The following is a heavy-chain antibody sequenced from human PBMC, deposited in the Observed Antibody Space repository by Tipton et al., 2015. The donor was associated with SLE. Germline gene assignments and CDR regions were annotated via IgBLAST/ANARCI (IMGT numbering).Heavy chain of an antibody. D-gene: IGHD2-2*02. V-gene: IGHV4-34*01. CDR1: GGSFSGYY. CDR2: INHSGST. CDR3: ARVVPAAIPSRGPIGWRYAYYYYMDV. Sequence: TLSLTCAVYGGSFSGYYWSWIRQPPGKGLEWIGEINHSGSTNYNPSLKSRVTISVDTSKNQFSQKLSSVTAADTAVYYCARVVPAAIPSRGPIGWRYAYYYYMDVWGKGTTVTVSS. J-gene: IGHJ6*03.